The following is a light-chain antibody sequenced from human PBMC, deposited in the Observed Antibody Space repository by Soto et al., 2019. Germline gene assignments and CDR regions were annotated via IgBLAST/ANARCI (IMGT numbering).Light chain of an antibody. CDR1: KLGDKY. Sequence: SYELTQPPSVSVSPGQTASITCSGDKLGDKYACWYQQKPGQSPVLVIYQDNKRPSGIPERFSGSNSGNTATLTISGTQAMDGADYYCQAWDSSTLVFAGGTKLTVL. CDR2: QDN. V-gene: IGLV3-1*01. CDR3: QAWDSSTLV. J-gene: IGLJ2*01.